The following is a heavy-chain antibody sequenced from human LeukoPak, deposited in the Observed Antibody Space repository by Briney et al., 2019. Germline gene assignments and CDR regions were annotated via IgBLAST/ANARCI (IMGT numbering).Heavy chain of an antibody. CDR1: GGSISSYY. J-gene: IGHJ4*02. D-gene: IGHD6-19*01. CDR2: TYYSGST. V-gene: IGHV4-59*01. Sequence: PSETLSLTCTVSGGSISSYYWSWIRQPPGKGLEWIGYTYYSGSTNYNPSLKSRVTISVDTSKNQFSLKPSSVTAADTAVYYCARVQAVAGLYYFDYWGQGTLVTVSS. CDR3: ARVQAVAGLYYFDY.